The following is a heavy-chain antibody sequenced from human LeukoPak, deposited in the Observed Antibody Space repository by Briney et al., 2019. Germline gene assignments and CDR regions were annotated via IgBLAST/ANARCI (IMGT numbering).Heavy chain of an antibody. J-gene: IGHJ4*02. CDR1: GFTVSDNY. V-gene: IGHV3-66*01. D-gene: IGHD3-10*01. CDR2: FYSGGST. CDR3: AKWTSGSGRGSHFDY. Sequence: GGSLRLSCAASGFTVSDNYMSWVRQAPGKGLEWVSVFYSGGSTRYADSVKGRFTISRDNSKNTLYLQLNSLRAEDTAVYFCAKWTSGSGRGSHFDYWGQGTLVTVSS.